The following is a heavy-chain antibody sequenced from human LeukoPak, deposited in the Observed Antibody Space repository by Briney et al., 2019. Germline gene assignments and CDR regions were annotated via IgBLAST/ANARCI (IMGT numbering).Heavy chain of an antibody. CDR3: AKGITVMMVAPGY. CDR2: IYSNNTT. D-gene: IGHD3-22*01. CDR1: GFTVSSNY. J-gene: IGHJ4*02. V-gene: IGHV3-53*01. Sequence: PGGSLRLSCAASGFTVSSNYMTCVRQAPGKGLEWVSVIYSNNTTFYADSVKGRFTISRDKSKNTLYLQMNSLRAEDTAVYYCAKGITVMMVAPGYWGQGTLVTVSS.